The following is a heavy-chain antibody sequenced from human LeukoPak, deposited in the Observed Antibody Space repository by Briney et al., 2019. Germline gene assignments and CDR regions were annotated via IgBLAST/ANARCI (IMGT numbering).Heavy chain of an antibody. CDR2: INPNSGGT. V-gene: IGHV1-2*02. Sequence: ASVKVSCKASGYTFTGYYMHWVRQAPGQGLEWMGWINPNSGGTDYAQKFQGRVTMTRDTSISTAYMELSRLRSDDTAVYYCARDVDNWNDFDYWGQGTLVTVSS. J-gene: IGHJ4*02. D-gene: IGHD1-1*01. CDR3: ARDVDNWNDFDY. CDR1: GYTFTGYY.